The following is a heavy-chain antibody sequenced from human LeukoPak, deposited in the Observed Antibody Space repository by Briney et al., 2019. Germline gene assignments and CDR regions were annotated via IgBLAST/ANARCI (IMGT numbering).Heavy chain of an antibody. CDR1: GGSFSGYY. CDR2: INHSGST. D-gene: IGHD6-19*01. J-gene: IGHJ4*02. V-gene: IGHV4-34*01. CDR3: ARRYSSGWYGY. Sequence: KPSETLSLTCAVYGGSFSGYYWSWIRQPPGKGLEWIGEINHSGSTNYNPSLKSRVTISVDTSKNQFALKLSSVTAADTAVYYCARRYSSGWYGYWGQGTLVTVYS.